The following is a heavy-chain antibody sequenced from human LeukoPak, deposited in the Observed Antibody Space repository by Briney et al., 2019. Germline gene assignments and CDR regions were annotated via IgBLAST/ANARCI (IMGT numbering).Heavy chain of an antibody. CDR2: ISSSSSTI. CDR3: ARDSTYYYASSGYD. J-gene: IGHJ1*01. CDR1: GSTFSSYS. D-gene: IGHD3-22*01. Sequence: GGYLRLSCAASGSTFSSYSMNWVRQAPGKGLEWVSYISSSSSTIYYADSVKGRFTISRDNSKNTLYLQMNSLRAEDTAVYYCARDSTYYYASSGYDWGQGTLVTVSS. V-gene: IGHV3-48*01.